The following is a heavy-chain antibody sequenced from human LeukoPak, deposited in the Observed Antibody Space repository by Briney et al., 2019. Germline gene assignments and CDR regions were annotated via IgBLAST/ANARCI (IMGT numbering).Heavy chain of an antibody. D-gene: IGHD6-19*01. V-gene: IGHV4-4*02. CDR2: ISHSGTT. Sequence: SETLSLTCTVSGDSISSSIWWSWVRPSPGQGLEWIGEISHSGTTNYVNPSLKSRVTISVDTSKNQFSLKLSSVTAADTAVYYCARLWGSGSDYWGQGTLVTVSS. J-gene: IGHJ4*02. CDR1: GDSISSSIW. CDR3: ARLWGSGSDY.